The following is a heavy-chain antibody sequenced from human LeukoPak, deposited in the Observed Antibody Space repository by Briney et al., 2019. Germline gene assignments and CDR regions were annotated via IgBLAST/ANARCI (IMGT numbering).Heavy chain of an antibody. J-gene: IGHJ6*02. CDR3: ARDSSGWYWYYYGMDV. V-gene: IGHV4-39*02. CDR2: IYYSRST. CDR1: GGSISSSSYY. D-gene: IGHD6-19*01. Sequence: SETLSLTCTVSGGSISSSSYYWGWIRQPPGKGLGWIGSIYYSRSTYYNPSLKSRVTISVDTSKNQFSLKLSSLTAADTAVYYCARDSSGWYWYYYGMDVWGQGTTVTVSS.